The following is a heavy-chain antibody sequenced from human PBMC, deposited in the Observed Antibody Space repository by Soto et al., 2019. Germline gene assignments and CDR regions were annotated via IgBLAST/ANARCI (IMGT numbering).Heavy chain of an antibody. Sequence: EVQLLESGGRLVQPGQSLRLSCAASPVGFSGLGMSWVRQAPGKGLEWVSTIDNSGTRTHYADFVKGRFTISRDTSKYTLDLQMDYLRAEDTALYHCVSWLSAHFDYWGRGTLVTVSS. CDR2: IDNSGTRT. CDR1: PVGFSGLG. CDR3: VSWLSAHFDY. D-gene: IGHD6-19*01. V-gene: IGHV3-23*05. J-gene: IGHJ4*02.